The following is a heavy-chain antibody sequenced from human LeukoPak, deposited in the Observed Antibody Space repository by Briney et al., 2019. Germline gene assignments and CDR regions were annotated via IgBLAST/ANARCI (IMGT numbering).Heavy chain of an antibody. V-gene: IGHV3-7*03. CDR1: GFTFSSYW. CDR2: IKQDGSEK. D-gene: IGHD6-19*01. CDR3: AKDSWGNSGWYYFDY. Sequence: GGSLRLSCAASGFTFSSYWMSWVRQAPGKGLEWVANIKQDGSEKYYVDSVKGRFTISRDNAKNSLYLQMNSLRAEDTAVYYCAKDSWGNSGWYYFDYWGQGTRVTVSS. J-gene: IGHJ4*02.